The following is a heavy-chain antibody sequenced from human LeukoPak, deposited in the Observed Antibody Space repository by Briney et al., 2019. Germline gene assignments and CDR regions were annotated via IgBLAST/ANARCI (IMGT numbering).Heavy chain of an antibody. CDR2: IRYDGSNK. J-gene: IGHJ5*02. D-gene: IGHD3-3*01. V-gene: IGHV3-33*06. Sequence: SGGSLRLSCAASGFTFSSYGMHWVRQAPGKGLEWVAVIRYDGSNKYYVDSVKGRFTISRDNSKNTLYLQMNSLRAEDTAVYYCAKHRPYYDFWSGLNWFDPWGQGTLVTVSS. CDR3: AKHRPYYDFWSGLNWFDP. CDR1: GFTFSSYG.